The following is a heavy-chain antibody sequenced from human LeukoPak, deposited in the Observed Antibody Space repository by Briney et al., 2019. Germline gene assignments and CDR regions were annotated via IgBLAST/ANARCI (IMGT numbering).Heavy chain of an antibody. CDR3: ARDYRYCSSTGCYNYYYMDV. CDR2: IYYTGIT. V-gene: IGHV4-59*01. CDR1: GGSISSYY. J-gene: IGHJ6*03. D-gene: IGHD2-2*02. Sequence: SETLSLTCTVSGGSISSYYWSWIRQPPGKGLEWIGYIYYTGITNYNASLKSRVTISVDTSKNQFSLELTSVTAADTAVYYCARDYRYCSSTGCYNYYYMDVWGKETTVTVSS.